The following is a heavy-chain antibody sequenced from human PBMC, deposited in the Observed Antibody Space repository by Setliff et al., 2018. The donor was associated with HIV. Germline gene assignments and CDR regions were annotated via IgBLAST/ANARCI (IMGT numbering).Heavy chain of an antibody. Sequence: SETLSLTCSVSGGSLSSGSHYCTWLRQAAGKGLEWIGHFYTSGTTNYNPSLESRVTISVDTSKNQFSLKLSSVTAADAAVYYCAREYSSSSANWYFDLWGRGTLVTVSS. CDR1: GGSLSSGSHY. J-gene: IGHJ2*01. CDR2: FYTSGTT. D-gene: IGHD6-6*01. V-gene: IGHV4-61*09. CDR3: AREYSSSSANWYFDL.